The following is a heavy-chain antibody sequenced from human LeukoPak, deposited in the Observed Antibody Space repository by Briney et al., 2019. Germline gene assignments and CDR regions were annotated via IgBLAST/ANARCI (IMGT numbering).Heavy chain of an antibody. V-gene: IGHV3-74*01. J-gene: IGHJ4*02. Sequence: PGGSLRLSCAASGFTFSRYWIYWVRQAPGKGLVWVSRINNDGTTTNFAGSVKGRFTISRDNAKNTVYLQMNSLRAEDTAVYYCTRDITLTRGGRSDYWGQGTLVTVSS. D-gene: IGHD3-10*01. CDR2: INNDGTTT. CDR3: TRDITLTRGGRSDY. CDR1: GFTFSRYW.